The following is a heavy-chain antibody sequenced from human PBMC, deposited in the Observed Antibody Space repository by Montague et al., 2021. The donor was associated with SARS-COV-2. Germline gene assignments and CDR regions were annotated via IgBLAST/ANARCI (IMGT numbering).Heavy chain of an antibody. CDR3: AGLRATGTGRGYSDC. V-gene: IGHV6-1*01. Sequence: CAISGDSVSSNSATWNWIRQSPSRGLEWLGRTYYRSKWSTNYAVSVQSRITVNPDTSKNHFSLQLNSVTPEDTAVYYCAGLRATGTGRGYSDCWGQGTLVTVSS. CDR1: GDSVSSNSAT. J-gene: IGHJ4*02. CDR2: TYYRSKWST. D-gene: IGHD3-10*01.